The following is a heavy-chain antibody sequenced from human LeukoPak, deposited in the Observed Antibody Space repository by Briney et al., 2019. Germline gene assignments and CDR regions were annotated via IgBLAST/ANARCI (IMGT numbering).Heavy chain of an antibody. Sequence: GGSLRLSCAACGFTFSDYYMSWIRQAPGKGLEGVSYISSSGSTIYYADSVKGRLTISRDNAKNSLYLQMNSLRAEDTAVYYCARTRYRGLDAFDIWGQGTMVTVSS. J-gene: IGHJ3*02. CDR3: ARTRYRGLDAFDI. D-gene: IGHD3-10*01. CDR2: ISSSGSTI. V-gene: IGHV3-11*01. CDR1: GFTFSDYY.